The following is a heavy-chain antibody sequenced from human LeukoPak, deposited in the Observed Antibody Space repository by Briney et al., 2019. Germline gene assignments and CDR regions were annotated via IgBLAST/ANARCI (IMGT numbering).Heavy chain of an antibody. CDR1: GFTFSSYA. V-gene: IGHV3-30-3*01. CDR3: ARDPRGNFPYFDY. Sequence: GGSLRLSCAASGFTFSSYAMHWARQAPGKGLEWVAVISYDGSNKYYADSVKGRFTIPRDNSKNTLYLQMNSLRAEDTAVYYCARDPRGNFPYFDYWGQGTLVTVSS. J-gene: IGHJ4*02. CDR2: ISYDGSNK. D-gene: IGHD4-23*01.